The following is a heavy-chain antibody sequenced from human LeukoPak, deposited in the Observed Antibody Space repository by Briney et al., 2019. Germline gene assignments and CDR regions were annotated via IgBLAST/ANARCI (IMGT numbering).Heavy chain of an antibody. CDR2: VSGNGGTT. J-gene: IGHJ4*02. CDR1: GFTFIDYA. CDR3: AKDLRGTSSWYLVDY. Sequence: AGGSLRLSCAASGFTFIDYAMTWVRQAPGKGLEWVSVVSGNGGTTHYADSVKGRFTISRDNSKNTLYLQMNSLRAEDTAIYYCAKDLRGTSSWYLVDYWGQGTLVTVSS. V-gene: IGHV3-23*01. D-gene: IGHD6-13*01.